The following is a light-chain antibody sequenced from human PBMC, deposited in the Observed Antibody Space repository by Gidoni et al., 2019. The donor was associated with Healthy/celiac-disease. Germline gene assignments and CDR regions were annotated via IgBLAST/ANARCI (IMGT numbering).Light chain of an antibody. CDR3: QQYGSPPPIT. V-gene: IGKV3-20*01. CDR2: GAS. CDR1: QSVSSSY. Sequence: DIVLTQSPGTLSLSPGERATLSCRASQSVSSSYLAWYQQKPGQAPRLLIYGASSRATGIPDRFSGSGSGTDFTLTISRLEPEDFAVYYCQQYGSPPPITFXXXTRLEIK. J-gene: IGKJ5*01.